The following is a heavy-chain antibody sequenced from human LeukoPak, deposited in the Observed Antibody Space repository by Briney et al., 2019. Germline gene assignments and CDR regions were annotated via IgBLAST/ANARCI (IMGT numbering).Heavy chain of an antibody. Sequence: GGSLRLSCAASGFTFSSYGMHWVRQAPGKGLEWVAVISYDGSNKYYADSVKGRFTISRDNSKNTLYLQMNSLRAEDTAVYYCARGKEPVAGSLSHFDYWGQGTLATVSS. V-gene: IGHV3-30*03. CDR2: ISYDGSNK. J-gene: IGHJ4*02. D-gene: IGHD6-19*01. CDR3: ARGKEPVAGSLSHFDY. CDR1: GFTFSSYG.